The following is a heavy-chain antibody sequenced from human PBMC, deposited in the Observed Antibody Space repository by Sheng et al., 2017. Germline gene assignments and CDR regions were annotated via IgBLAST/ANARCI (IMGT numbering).Heavy chain of an antibody. CDR2: SIAVGT. CDR1: GDSITSYY. CDR3: AGSGDTYFDY. V-gene: IGHV4-4*07. J-gene: IGHJ4*02. D-gene: IGHD3-10*01. Sequence: QVQLQESGPGLVKPSETLSLTCTVSGDSITSYYWSWIRKPAGRDWSGLGVSIAVGTLTTTPLPQSRVTMXVDTSKNQFSLKLTSVTAADTAVYYCAGSGDTYFDYWGQGTLVTVSS.